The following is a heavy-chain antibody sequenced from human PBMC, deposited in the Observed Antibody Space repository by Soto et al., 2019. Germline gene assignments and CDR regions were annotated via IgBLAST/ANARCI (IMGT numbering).Heavy chain of an antibody. CDR3: ARVPSP. J-gene: IGHJ5*02. V-gene: IGHV4-30-2*01. CDR1: GGCRSSKKKN. CDR2: IYHSGST. Sequence: ALLRKSVDSGGCRSSKKKNWSWIRQPPGKGLEWIGYIYHSGSTYYTPSLKSQVTISVDRSRNQFSLKLRSVTAADTVLYYGARVPSPCAQGTLVTVAS.